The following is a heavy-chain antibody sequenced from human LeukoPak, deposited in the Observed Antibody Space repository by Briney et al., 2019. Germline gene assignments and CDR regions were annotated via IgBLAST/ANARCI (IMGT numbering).Heavy chain of an antibody. V-gene: IGHV3-23*01. CDR1: EFTYG. J-gene: IGHJ4*02. CDR2: ISGSGTST. CDR3: AKDRNYYDSTGYSDY. Sequence: GGSLRLSCAASEFTYGMNWVRQAPGKGLEWVSCISGSGTSTYYEDSVKGRFTISRDNSKNTLYLQMDSLRAEDTAVYYCAKDRNYYDSTGYSDYWGQGTLVTVSS. D-gene: IGHD3-22*01.